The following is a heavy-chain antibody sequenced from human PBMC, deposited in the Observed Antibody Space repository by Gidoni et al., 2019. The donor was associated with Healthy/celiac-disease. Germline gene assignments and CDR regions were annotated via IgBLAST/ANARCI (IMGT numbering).Heavy chain of an antibody. J-gene: IGHJ6*02. V-gene: IGHV3-21*01. Sequence: EVQLVESGGGLVKPGGSLRLSCAASGFTFRSSSMNWVRQAPGKGLGWVSSISSSSSYIYYADSVKGRFTISRDNAKNSLYLQMNSLRAEDTAVYYCARNLGYCTGGVCQDYYYYGMDVWGQGTTVTVSS. D-gene: IGHD2-8*02. CDR1: GFTFRSSS. CDR3: ARNLGYCTGGVCQDYYYYGMDV. CDR2: ISSSSSYI.